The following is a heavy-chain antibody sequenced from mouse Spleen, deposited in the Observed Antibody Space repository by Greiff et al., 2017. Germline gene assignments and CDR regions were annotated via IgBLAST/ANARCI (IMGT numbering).Heavy chain of an antibody. D-gene: IGHD2-14*01. CDR3: AREDRYFYYVDY. CDR2: ISYDGST. Sequence: EVQLQQSGPGLVKPSQSLSLTCSVTGYSFTSGYYWNLIRPLPGNHLEWMGYISYDGSTNYNPSLKSRISITRDTSKNQFFLKLNSVTTEDTATYYCAREDRYFYYVDYWGQGTTLTGSS. V-gene: IGHV3-6*01. CDR1: GYSFTSGYY. J-gene: IGHJ2*01.